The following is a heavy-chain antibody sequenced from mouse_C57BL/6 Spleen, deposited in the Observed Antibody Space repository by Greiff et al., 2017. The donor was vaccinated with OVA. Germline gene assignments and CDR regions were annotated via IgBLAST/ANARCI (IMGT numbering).Heavy chain of an antibody. D-gene: IGHD2-4*01. J-gene: IGHJ1*03. V-gene: IGHV1-64*01. Sequence: QVQLQQSGAELVKPGASVKLSCKASGYTFTSYWMHWVKQRPGQGLEWIGMIHPNSGSTNYNEKFKSKATLTVDKSSSTAYMQLSSLTSEDSAVYYCARSTSYDYDWYFDVWGTGTTVTVSS. CDR3: ARSTSYDYDWYFDV. CDR1: GYTFTSYW. CDR2: IHPNSGST.